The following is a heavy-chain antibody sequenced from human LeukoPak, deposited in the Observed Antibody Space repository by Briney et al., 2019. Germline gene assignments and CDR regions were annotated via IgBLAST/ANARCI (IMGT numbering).Heavy chain of an antibody. CDR2: IYHSWST. CDR3: ARDYYGSGSYYGMDV. V-gene: IGHV4-4*02. D-gene: IGHD3-10*01. J-gene: IGHJ6*04. CDR1: GGSISSSNG. Sequence: TLSLTCAVSGGSISSSNGWSWLRPPPRNGLDFMGEIYHSWSTNYNPSLKSRVTISVDKSKNPFSLKLSSVTAADTAVYYCARDYYGSGSYYGMDVWGKGTTVTVSS.